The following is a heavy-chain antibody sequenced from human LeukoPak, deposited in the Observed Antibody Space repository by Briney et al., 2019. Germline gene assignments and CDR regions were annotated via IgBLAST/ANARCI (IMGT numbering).Heavy chain of an antibody. D-gene: IGHD4-23*01. CDR1: GFTFSSYG. J-gene: IGHJ4*02. Sequence: GRSLRLSCAASGFTFSSYGMHWVRQAPGKGLEWVAVISYDGSNKYYADSVKGRFTISRDNSKNTLYLQMNSLRAEDTAVYYCAKGTTVVTPIDYWGQGTLVTVSS. CDR2: ISYDGSNK. V-gene: IGHV3-30*18. CDR3: AKGTTVVTPIDY.